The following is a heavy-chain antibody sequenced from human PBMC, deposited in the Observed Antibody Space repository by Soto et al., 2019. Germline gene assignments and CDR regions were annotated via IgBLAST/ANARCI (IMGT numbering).Heavy chain of an antibody. Sequence: SETLSLTCAVYGGSFSGYYWSWIRQPPGKWLEWIGEINHSGSTNYNPSLKSRVTISVDTSKNQFSLKLSSVTAADTAVYYCARDRAYQLLYYYYYGMDVWGQGXTVTVSS. CDR3: ARDRAYQLLYYYYYGMDV. J-gene: IGHJ6*02. CDR2: INHSGST. D-gene: IGHD2-2*01. CDR1: GGSFSGYY. V-gene: IGHV4-34*01.